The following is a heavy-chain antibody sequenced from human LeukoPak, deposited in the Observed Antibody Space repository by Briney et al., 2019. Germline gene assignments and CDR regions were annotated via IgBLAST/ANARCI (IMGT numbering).Heavy chain of an antibody. CDR2: IYYSGST. Sequence: PSETLSLTCTASGGSVSSGSYYWSWIRQPPGKGLEWIGYIYYSGSTNYNPSLKSRVTISVDTSKNQFSLKLSSVTAADTAVYYCARDGYYDSSGYYYGLVNYWGQGTLVTVSS. CDR1: GGSVSSGSYY. J-gene: IGHJ4*02. D-gene: IGHD3-22*01. V-gene: IGHV4-61*01. CDR3: ARDGYYDSSGYYYGLVNY.